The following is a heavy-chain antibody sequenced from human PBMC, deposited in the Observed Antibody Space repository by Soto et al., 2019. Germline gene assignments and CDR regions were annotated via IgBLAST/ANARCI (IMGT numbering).Heavy chain of an antibody. Sequence: QVQLVESGGGVVQPGRSLRLSCTASGFTFNNHGIHWVRQAPGKGLEWVAVISDAGSSKYYADYVKGRFTISRDNSKNTLSLQMNSLRTEDTAVYYCAKGCGRGYDLCGSWGQGTLVTVSS. V-gene: IGHV3-30*18. D-gene: IGHD5-12*01. J-gene: IGHJ5*02. CDR2: ISDAGSSK. CDR1: GFTFNNHG. CDR3: AKGCGRGYDLCGS.